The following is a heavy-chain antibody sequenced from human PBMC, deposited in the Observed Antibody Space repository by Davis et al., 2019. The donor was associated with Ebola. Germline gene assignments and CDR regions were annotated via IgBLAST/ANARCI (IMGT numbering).Heavy chain of an antibody. CDR2: ISPGDSDT. Sequence: GESLKISCTGSGYSFTTYWISWVRQLPGKGLEWMGIISPGDSDTSYSPSFQGQVTIAADKSISTAYLQWSSLKASDTTMYYCASKIDGYQRVSTFDIWGQGTMVTVSS. J-gene: IGHJ3*02. CDR1: GYSFTTYW. CDR3: ASKIDGYQRVSTFDI. V-gene: IGHV5-51*01. D-gene: IGHD5-24*01.